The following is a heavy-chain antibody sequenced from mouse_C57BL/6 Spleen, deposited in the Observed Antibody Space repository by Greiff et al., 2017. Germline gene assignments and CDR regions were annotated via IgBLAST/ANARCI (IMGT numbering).Heavy chain of an antibody. CDR1: GFSLTSSG. CDR2: IWSGGST. CDR3: ARSYDYYYAMDY. D-gene: IGHD2-4*01. J-gene: IGHJ4*01. Sequence: VQVVESGPGLVQPSQSLSITCTVSGFSLTSSGVHWVRQSPGKGLEWLGVIWSGGSTDYNAAFISRLSISKDNSKSQVFFKMNSLQADDTAIYYCARSYDYYYAMDYWGQGTSVTVSS. V-gene: IGHV2-2*01.